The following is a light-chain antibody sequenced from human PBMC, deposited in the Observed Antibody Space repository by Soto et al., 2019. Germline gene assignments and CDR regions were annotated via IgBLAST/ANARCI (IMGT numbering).Light chain of an antibody. J-gene: IGLJ3*02. CDR1: SGSVSTNYY. Sequence: QTVVTQEPSFSVSPGGTVTLTCGLSSGSVSTNYYPSWYQQTPGQPPRTLIYTTSTRSFGVPDRFSGSILGNKAALTITGAQAGDDADYYCVLYMGSSWVFGGGTQLTVL. CDR3: VLYMGSSWV. CDR2: TTS. V-gene: IGLV8-61*01.